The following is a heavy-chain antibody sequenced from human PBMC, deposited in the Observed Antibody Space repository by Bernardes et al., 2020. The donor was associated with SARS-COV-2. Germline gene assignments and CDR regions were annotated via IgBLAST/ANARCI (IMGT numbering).Heavy chain of an antibody. CDR2: INHSGST. V-gene: IGHV4-34*01. CDR1: GGSFSGYY. Sequence: SETLSLTRAVYGGSFSGYYWSWIRQPPGKGLEWIGEINHSGSTNYNPSLKSRVTISVDTSKNQFSLKLSSVTAADTAVYYCARGSIAAAGENYYYYYGMDVWGQGTTVTVSS. J-gene: IGHJ6*02. CDR3: ARGSIAAAGENYYYYYGMDV. D-gene: IGHD6-13*01.